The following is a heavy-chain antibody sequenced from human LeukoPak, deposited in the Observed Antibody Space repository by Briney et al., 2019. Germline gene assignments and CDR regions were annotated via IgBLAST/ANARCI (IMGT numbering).Heavy chain of an antibody. D-gene: IGHD4-23*01. CDR1: GRTFSTSG. CDR2: IRYDGSNK. Sequence: GGSLRLSCTASGRTFSTSGFNWVRQAPGKGLEWVAFIRYDGSNKYYADSVKGRFTISRDNSKNTLYLQMNSLRAEDTAVYYCAKDLTGYGGNSFDYWGQGTLVTVSS. J-gene: IGHJ4*02. V-gene: IGHV3-30*02. CDR3: AKDLTGYGGNSFDY.